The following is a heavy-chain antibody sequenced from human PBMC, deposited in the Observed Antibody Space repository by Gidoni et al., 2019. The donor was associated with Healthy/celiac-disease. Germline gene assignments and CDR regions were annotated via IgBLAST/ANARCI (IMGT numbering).Heavy chain of an antibody. CDR1: GFTFDDYA. D-gene: IGHD6-19*01. Sequence: EVQLVESGGGLVQPGRSLRLSCAASGFTFDDYAMHWVRQAPGKGLEWVSGISWNSGSIGYADSVKGRFTISRDNAKNSLYLQMNSLRAEDMALYYCAKEAHVAVAGRGRGWYFDLWGRGTLVTVSS. CDR3: AKEAHVAVAGRGRGWYFDL. CDR2: ISWNSGSI. V-gene: IGHV3-9*03. J-gene: IGHJ2*01.